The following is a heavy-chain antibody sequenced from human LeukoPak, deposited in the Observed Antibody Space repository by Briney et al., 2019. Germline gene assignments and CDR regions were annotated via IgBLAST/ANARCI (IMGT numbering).Heavy chain of an antibody. CDR2: ISPSGGST. CDR3: ARDRVVIGLTYYYYYMDV. D-gene: IGHD3-22*01. V-gene: IGHV1-46*01. Sequence: ASVKVSCKAFGYTFTSNYMHWVRQAPGQGPEWMGVISPSGGSTTYAQKFQGRVTLTRDMSTSTDYLELSSLRSEDTAVYYCARDRVVIGLTYYYYYMDVWGKGTTVTVSS. CDR1: GYTFTSNY. J-gene: IGHJ6*03.